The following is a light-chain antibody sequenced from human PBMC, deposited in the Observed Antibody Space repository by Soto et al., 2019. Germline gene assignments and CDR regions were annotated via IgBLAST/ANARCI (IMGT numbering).Light chain of an antibody. CDR1: QSVSKNY. J-gene: IGKJ1*01. CDR3: QQYGSSGT. V-gene: IGKV3-20*01. CDR2: GAS. Sequence: IVLTQSPGNRCLCPGGRATLSWRASQSVSKNYLALYQQKPGQAPRLLIYGASNRATGIPDRFIGSGSGTDFTLTIGRLEPEDFAADYCQQYGSSGTFGQGTKVDIK.